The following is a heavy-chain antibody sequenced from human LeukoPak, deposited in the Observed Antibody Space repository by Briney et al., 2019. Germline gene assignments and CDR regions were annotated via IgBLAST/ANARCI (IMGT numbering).Heavy chain of an antibody. V-gene: IGHV1-24*01. Sequence: ASVKVSCKVSGYTLTELSMHWVRQAPGKGLEWMGGFDPEDGETIYAQKFQGRVTMTEDTSTDTACMELSSLRSEDTAVYYCATVYSSSWDYRYFDLWGRGTLVTVSS. CDR2: FDPEDGET. CDR1: GYTLTELS. J-gene: IGHJ2*01. D-gene: IGHD6-13*01. CDR3: ATVYSSSWDYRYFDL.